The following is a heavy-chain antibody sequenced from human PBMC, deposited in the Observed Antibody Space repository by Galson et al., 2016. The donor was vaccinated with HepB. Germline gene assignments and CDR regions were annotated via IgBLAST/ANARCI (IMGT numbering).Heavy chain of an antibody. CDR2: INQGGSEE. Sequence: SLRFPCAASGFTFSTYWMTWVRQAPGKGLEWVANINQGGSEENYVDSMKGRFTISRDNAKNSLLLQINSLRAEAAAGYYCARDLSFGGGSTWYDVMDVWGQGTTVTVTS. CDR3: ARDLSFGGGSTWYDVMDV. J-gene: IGHJ6*02. CDR1: GFTFSTYW. V-gene: IGHV3-7*05. D-gene: IGHD3-10*01.